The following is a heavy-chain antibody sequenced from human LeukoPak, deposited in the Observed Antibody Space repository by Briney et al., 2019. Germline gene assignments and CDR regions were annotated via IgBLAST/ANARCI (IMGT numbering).Heavy chain of an antibody. CDR2: IYYSGST. Sequence: SETLSLTCTVSGGSISSSSYYWSWIRQPPGKGLEWIGYIYYSGSTYYNPSLKSRVTISVDTSKNQFSLKLSSVTAADTAVYYCARERRGPYSGSYGYDYWGQGTLVTVSS. D-gene: IGHD1-26*01. CDR1: GGSISSSSYY. J-gene: IGHJ4*02. CDR3: ARERRGPYSGSYGYDY. V-gene: IGHV4-39*07.